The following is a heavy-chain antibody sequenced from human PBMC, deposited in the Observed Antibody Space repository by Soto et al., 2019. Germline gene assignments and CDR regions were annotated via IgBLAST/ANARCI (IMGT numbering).Heavy chain of an antibody. D-gene: IGHD1-26*01. J-gene: IGHJ4*02. CDR2: IYYSGST. Sequence: SETLSLTCTVSGGSISSYYWSWIRQPPGKGLEWIGYIYYSGSTNYNPSLKSRVTISVDTSKNQFSLKLSSVTAADTAVYYCARELAEWEAIDYWGQGTLVTVSS. CDR3: ARELAEWEAIDY. CDR1: GGSISSYY. V-gene: IGHV4-59*01.